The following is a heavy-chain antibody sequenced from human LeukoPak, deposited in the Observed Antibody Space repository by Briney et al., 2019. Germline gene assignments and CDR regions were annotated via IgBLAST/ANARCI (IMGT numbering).Heavy chain of an antibody. D-gene: IGHD4-17*01. CDR2: ISSSSSYI. CDR3: ASGVTTAYYYYYMDV. Sequence: PGGSLRLSCAASGYTFSGYSMNWVRQAPGKGLEWVSSISSSSSYIYYADSVKGRFTISRDNAKNSLYLQMNSLRAEDTAVYYCASGVTTAYYYYYMDVWGKGTTVTVSS. CDR1: GYTFSGYS. V-gene: IGHV3-21*01. J-gene: IGHJ6*03.